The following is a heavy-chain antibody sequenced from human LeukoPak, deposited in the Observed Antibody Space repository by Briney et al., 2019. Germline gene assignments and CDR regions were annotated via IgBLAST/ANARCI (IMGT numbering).Heavy chain of an antibody. D-gene: IGHD6-13*01. V-gene: IGHV1-2*02. J-gene: IGHJ6*02. CDR3: ARYIAAAGPYYYYGMDV. Sequence: ASVKVSCKASGYTFTGYYMHWVRQAPGQGLEWMGWINPNSGGTNYAQKFQGRVTMTRDTSISTAYMELSRLRSDDTAVYYCARYIAAAGPYYYYGMDVWGQGTTVTVSS. CDR1: GYTFTGYY. CDR2: INPNSGGT.